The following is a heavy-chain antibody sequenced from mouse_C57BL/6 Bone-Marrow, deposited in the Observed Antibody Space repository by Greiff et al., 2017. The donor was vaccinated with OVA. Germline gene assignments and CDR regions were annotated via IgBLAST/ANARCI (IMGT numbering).Heavy chain of an antibody. D-gene: IGHD1-1*01. CDR2: IHPNSGST. J-gene: IGHJ2*01. CDR3: ARSPYYYGSSYDY. V-gene: IGHV1-64*01. CDR1: GCTFTSYW. Sequence: VKLQQPGAELVKPGASVKLSCKASGCTFTSYWMHWVKQRPGQGLEWIGMIHPNSGSTNYNEKFKSKATLTVDKSSSTAYMQLSSLTSEDSAVYYCARSPYYYGSSYDYWGQGTTLTVSS.